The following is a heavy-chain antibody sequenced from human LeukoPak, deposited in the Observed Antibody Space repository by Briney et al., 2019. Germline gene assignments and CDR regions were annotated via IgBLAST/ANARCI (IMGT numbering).Heavy chain of an antibody. D-gene: IGHD5-12*01. J-gene: IGHJ6*03. CDR1: GDSINSHY. CDR3: ASEYSGYDYSSYYYYYMDV. CDR2: IYTRGST. Sequence: SETLSLTCTVSGDSINSHYWSWIRQPPGKGLEWIGFIYTRGSTNYNPSLKSRVTMSGDTSKNQFSLKLSSVTAADTAVYYCASEYSGYDYSSYYYYYMDVWGKGTTVTVSS. V-gene: IGHV4-4*09.